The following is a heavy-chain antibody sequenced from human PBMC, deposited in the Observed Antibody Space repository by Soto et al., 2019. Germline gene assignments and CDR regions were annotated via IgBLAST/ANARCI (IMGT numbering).Heavy chain of an antibody. CDR1: GGSISGFY. Sequence: PSETLSLTCTVAGGSISGFYWSWIRQPPGKGLEWIGYIYYSGSTNYNPSLKSRVTISVDTSKNQFSLKLISVTAADTAVYYCAGSVHFWGQGILVTVSP. CDR3: AGSVHF. D-gene: IGHD3-10*01. V-gene: IGHV4-59*01. CDR2: IYYSGST. J-gene: IGHJ4*02.